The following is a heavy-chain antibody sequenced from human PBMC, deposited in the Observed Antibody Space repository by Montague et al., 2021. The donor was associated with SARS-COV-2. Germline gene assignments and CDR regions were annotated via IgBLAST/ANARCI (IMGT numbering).Heavy chain of an antibody. D-gene: IGHD2-15*01. J-gene: IGHJ6*02. V-gene: IGHV4-34*01. CDR1: GGSFSSY. Sequence: SETLSLTCDVYGGSFSSYWRWFRQPPGRGLEWVGQISHGGGTNYNPPLTSRVTISVDTSKNQVSLNLSSVTAADTAVSYCASHCGGGRCYFGMDVWGQGTTVTVSS. CDR2: ISHGGGT. CDR3: ASHCGGGRCYFGMDV.